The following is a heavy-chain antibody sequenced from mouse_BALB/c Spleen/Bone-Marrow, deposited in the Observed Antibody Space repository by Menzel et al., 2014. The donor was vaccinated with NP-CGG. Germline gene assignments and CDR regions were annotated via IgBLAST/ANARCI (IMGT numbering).Heavy chain of an antibody. CDR2: IYYSGTI. D-gene: IGHD2-1*01. V-gene: IGHV3-5*02. CDR1: GISITTGNYR. CDR3: ARYGNYFDY. Sequence: EVKLVESGPGLVKPSQTVSLTCTVTGISITTGNYRWSWIRQFPGNKLEWIGYIYYSGTITYNPSLTSRTTITRDTSKNQFFLEMNSLTAEDTAKYYCARYGNYFDYWGQGTTLTVSS. J-gene: IGHJ2*01.